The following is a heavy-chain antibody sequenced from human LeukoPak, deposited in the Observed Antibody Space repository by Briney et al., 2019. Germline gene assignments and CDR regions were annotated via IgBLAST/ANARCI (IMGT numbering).Heavy chain of an antibody. CDR2: INHSGST. Sequence: PSETLSLTCAVYGGSFSGYYWSWIRQPPGKGLEWIGEINHSGSTNYNPSLKSRVTISVDTSKNQFSLKLSSVTAADTAVYYCARVPISSFAYYMDVWGKGTTVTVSS. CDR1: GGSFSGYY. D-gene: IGHD1-14*01. CDR3: ARVPISSFAYYMDV. J-gene: IGHJ6*03. V-gene: IGHV4-34*01.